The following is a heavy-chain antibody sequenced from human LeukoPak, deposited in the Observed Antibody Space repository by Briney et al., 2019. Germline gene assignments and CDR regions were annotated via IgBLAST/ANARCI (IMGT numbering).Heavy chain of an antibody. CDR1: GFGLSSYS. D-gene: IGHD1/OR15-1a*01. CDR3: ARNTSRLDS. Sequence: PGGSRRLSGAASGFGLSSYSMTWVRQAPGKGLEGVSSISSNSGYIFYADSVKGPFTISRDNAKNSPYVQMNSLRAEASAVFYCARNTSRLDSWGLGTLVTVSS. V-gene: IGHV3-21*01. J-gene: IGHJ4*02. CDR2: ISSNSGYI.